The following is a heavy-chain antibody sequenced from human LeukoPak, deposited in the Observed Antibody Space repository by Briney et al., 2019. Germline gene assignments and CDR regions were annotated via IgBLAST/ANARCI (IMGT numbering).Heavy chain of an antibody. Sequence: GGSLRLSCAASGFTFSNYSINWVRQAPGKGLEWVSSISSSSSYIYYVDSLRGRFTISRDNAQNSLYLQMNSLRAEDTAVYYDSSGYYYNDAFDIWGQGTMVTVSS. V-gene: IGHV3-21*01. D-gene: IGHD3-22*01. CDR3: SSGYYYNDAFDI. CDR1: GFTFSNYS. CDR2: ISSSSSYI. J-gene: IGHJ3*02.